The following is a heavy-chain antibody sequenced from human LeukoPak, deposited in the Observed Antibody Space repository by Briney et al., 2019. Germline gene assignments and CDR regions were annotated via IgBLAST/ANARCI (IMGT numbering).Heavy chain of an antibody. CDR3: VSGSLQSGYNFDY. J-gene: IGHJ4*02. V-gene: IGHV3-74*01. Sequence: GGSLRLSCAASGFPFSNYWMHWIRQVPGKGVVWVSHIKYDGSATNYADSVKGRFTISRDNAKNTLYLQMNSLRAEDTAVYYCVSGSLQSGYNFDYWGQGTLVTVSS. D-gene: IGHD3-3*01. CDR1: GFPFSNYW. CDR2: IKYDGSAT.